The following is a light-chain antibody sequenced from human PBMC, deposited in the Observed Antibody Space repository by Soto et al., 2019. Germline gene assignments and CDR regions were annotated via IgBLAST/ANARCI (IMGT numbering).Light chain of an antibody. CDR2: EVS. CDR3: SSYTSSSTLYV. J-gene: IGLJ1*01. Sequence: QSALTQPASVSGSPGQSITISCTGTSSDVGGYNYVSWYQQHRGKAPKLMIYEVSNRPSGVSNRFSGSKSGNTASLTISGLQAEDEADYYCSSYTSSSTLYVFVTGTKLTVL. CDR1: SSDVGGYNY. V-gene: IGLV2-14*01.